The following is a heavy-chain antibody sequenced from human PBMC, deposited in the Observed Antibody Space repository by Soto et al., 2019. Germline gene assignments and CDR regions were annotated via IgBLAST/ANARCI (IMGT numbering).Heavy chain of an antibody. CDR3: ARGEQQLDNNWFDP. CDR2: ISAYNGNT. V-gene: IGHV1-18*01. D-gene: IGHD6-13*01. J-gene: IGHJ5*02. Sequence: ASVKVSCKASGYTFTSYGVSWVRQAPGQGLEWMGWISAYNGNTNYAQKLQGRVTMTTDTSTSTAYMELRSLRSDDTAVYYCARGEQQLDNNWFDPWGQGTLVTVSS. CDR1: GYTFTSYG.